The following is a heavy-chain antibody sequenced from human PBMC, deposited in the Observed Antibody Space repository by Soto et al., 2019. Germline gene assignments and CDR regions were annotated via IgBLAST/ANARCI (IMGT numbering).Heavy chain of an antibody. V-gene: IGHV3-21*01. CDR3: AREGIAAALDY. CDR1: GFTFSSYS. CDR2: ISSSSSYI. J-gene: IGHJ4*02. D-gene: IGHD6-13*01. Sequence: GGSLRLSCAASGFTFSSYSMNWVRQAPGKGLEWVSSISSSSSYIYYADSVKGRFTISRDNAKNSLFLQVNSLRAEDTAVYYRAREGIAAALDYWGQGTLVTVSS.